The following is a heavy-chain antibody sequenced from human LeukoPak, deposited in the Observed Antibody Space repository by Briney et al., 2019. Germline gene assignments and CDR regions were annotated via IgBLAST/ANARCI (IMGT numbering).Heavy chain of an antibody. J-gene: IGHJ4*02. CDR2: LNSNNGYT. Sequence: ASVKVSCKTSGYTFIDYFIHWVRLAPGQGLEWMGRLNSNNGYTFYTEEFQGRVTMTRDTSISTAYMELSRLTSDDTALYYCARDLSSTSNWEFDYWGQGTLVTVSS. D-gene: IGHD7-27*01. V-gene: IGHV1-2*06. CDR1: GYTFIDYF. CDR3: ARDLSSTSNWEFDY.